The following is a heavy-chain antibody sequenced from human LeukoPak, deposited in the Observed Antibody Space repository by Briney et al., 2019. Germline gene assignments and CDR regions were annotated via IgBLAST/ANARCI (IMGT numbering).Heavy chain of an antibody. CDR1: GFTFSSYW. CDR2: IKQDGSEK. J-gene: IGHJ6*03. Sequence: GGSLRLSCAASGFTFSSYWMSWVRQAPGKGLEWVANIKQDGSEKYYVDSVKDRFTISRDNAKNSLYLQMNSLRAEDTAVYYCTREHYFYHMDGWGEGTTVTVSS. V-gene: IGHV3-7*01. CDR3: TREHYFYHMDG.